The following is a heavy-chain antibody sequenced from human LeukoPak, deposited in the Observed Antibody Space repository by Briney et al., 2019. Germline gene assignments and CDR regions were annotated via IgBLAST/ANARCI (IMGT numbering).Heavy chain of an antibody. J-gene: IGHJ5*01. Sequence: GGSLRLSCAASGFTFSSYWMHWVRQAPGKGLVWVSRINSDGSSTSYADSVKGRFTISRDNAKNTLYLQMNSLRAEDTAVYYCARVYCSTSSCSPYNCFDSWGQGTLVTVSS. D-gene: IGHD2-2*01. V-gene: IGHV3-74*01. CDR1: GFTFSSYW. CDR2: INSDGSST. CDR3: ARVYCSTSSCSPYNCFDS.